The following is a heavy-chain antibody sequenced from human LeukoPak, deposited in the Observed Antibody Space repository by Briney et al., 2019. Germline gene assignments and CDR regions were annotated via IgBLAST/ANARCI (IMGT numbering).Heavy chain of an antibody. CDR3: AKGGASVTRYVDY. D-gene: IGHD4-17*01. V-gene: IGHV3-30*18. CDR1: GFTFSSYS. Sequence: GGSLRLSGAASGFTFSSYSMQWVRQTPGKGLEGVGIMSNSGENTFYGEAVKGRFTISRDNSQNTLYLQMNSLRPEDTAVYYCAKGGASVTRYVDYWGQGTLVTVSS. CDR2: MSNSGENT. J-gene: IGHJ4*02.